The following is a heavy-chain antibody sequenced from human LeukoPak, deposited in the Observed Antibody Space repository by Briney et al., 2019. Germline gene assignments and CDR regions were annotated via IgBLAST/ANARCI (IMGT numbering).Heavy chain of an antibody. CDR3: AKDRLSYYYYGVDV. D-gene: IGHD6-19*01. CDR2: ISFDGKNT. V-gene: IGHV3-30*18. Sequence: GGSLRLSCAASGFTFSNYGMHWVRQAPGKGLEWLAVISFDGKNTFYADSVKGRFTISRDNFKNTLFLQMNSLRAEDTAVYYCAKDRLSYYYYGVDVWGQGTTVTVSS. CDR1: GFTFSNYG. J-gene: IGHJ6*02.